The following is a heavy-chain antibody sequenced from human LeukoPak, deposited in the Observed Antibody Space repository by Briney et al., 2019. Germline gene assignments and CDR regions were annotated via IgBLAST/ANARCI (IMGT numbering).Heavy chain of an antibody. CDR3: ARGPYKYVISANPDY. V-gene: IGHV3-21*06. CDR2: IFPSGGEI. Sequence: GGSLRLSCAASGFIFDDYAMHWVRQAPGKGLEWVSSIFPSGGEIHYADSVRGRFTISRDNAKNSLFLQMNSLRAEDTAVYYCARGPYKYVISANPDYWGQGTLVTVSS. CDR1: GFIFDDYA. J-gene: IGHJ4*02. D-gene: IGHD1-1*01.